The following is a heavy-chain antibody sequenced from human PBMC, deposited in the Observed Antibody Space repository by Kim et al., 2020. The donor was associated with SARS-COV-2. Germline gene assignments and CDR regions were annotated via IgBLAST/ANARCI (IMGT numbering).Heavy chain of an antibody. D-gene: IGHD6-19*01. Sequence: GGSLRLSCAASGFTFSSYAMHWVRQAPGKGLEWVAVISYDGSNKYYADSVKGRFTISRDNSKNTLYLQMKSLRAEDTAVYYCARDLEYSSGWASKYYYGMDVWGQGTTVTVSS. J-gene: IGHJ6*02. V-gene: IGHV3-30-3*01. CDR1: GFTFSSYA. CDR2: ISYDGSNK. CDR3: ARDLEYSSGWASKYYYGMDV.